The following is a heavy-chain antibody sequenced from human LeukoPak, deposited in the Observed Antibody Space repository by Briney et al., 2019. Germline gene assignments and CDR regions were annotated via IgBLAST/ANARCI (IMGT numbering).Heavy chain of an antibody. CDR1: GGSFSGYY. J-gene: IGHJ5*02. CDR2: INHSGST. V-gene: IGHV4-34*01. CDR3: ARGNIVVVPAAIDWFDP. Sequence: PSETLSLTCAVYGGSFSGYYWCWVRQPPGKGLEWIGEINHSGSTNYNPSLKSRVTISVDTSKNQFSLKLSSVTAADTAVCYCARGNIVVVPAAIDWFDPWGQGTLVTVSS. D-gene: IGHD2-2*01.